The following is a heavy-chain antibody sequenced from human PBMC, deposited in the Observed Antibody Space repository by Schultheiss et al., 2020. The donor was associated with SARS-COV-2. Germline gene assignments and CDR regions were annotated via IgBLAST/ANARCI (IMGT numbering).Heavy chain of an antibody. CDR1: GGTFSSYA. CDR3: ARTDLWEQWLVPIYDY. D-gene: IGHD6-19*01. V-gene: IGHV1-69*06. CDR2: IIPIFGTA. J-gene: IGHJ4*02. Sequence: KISCKASGGTFSSYAISWVRQAPGQGLEWMGGIIPIFGTANYAQKFQGRVTITADKSTSTAYMELSSLRSEDTAVYYCARTDLWEQWLVPIYDYWGQGTLVTVSS.